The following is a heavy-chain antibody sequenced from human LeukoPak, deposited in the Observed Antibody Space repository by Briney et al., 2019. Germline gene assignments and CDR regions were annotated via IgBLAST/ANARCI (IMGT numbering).Heavy chain of an antibody. J-gene: IGHJ3*02. D-gene: IGHD3-10*01. Sequence: PGGSLRLSCSASGFTFSSYAMHWVRQAPGKGLEYVSAISSNGGSTYYADSVKGRFTISRDNSKNTLYLQMNSLRAEDTAVYYCAKNELLIIGAFDIWGQGTMVTVSS. CDR1: GFTFSSYA. CDR2: ISSNGGST. CDR3: AKNELLIIGAFDI. V-gene: IGHV3-64*04.